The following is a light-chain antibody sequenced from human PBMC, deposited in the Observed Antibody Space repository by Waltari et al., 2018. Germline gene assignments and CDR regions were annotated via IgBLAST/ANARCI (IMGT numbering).Light chain of an antibody. CDR2: SAS. V-gene: IGKV1-9*01. CDR3: QQLNSYPLLT. Sequence: IQLTQSPSSVSASVGDRFTITCRASQGMSSYLAWYQQKPGKAPKLLIYSASTLQSGVPSRFSGSGSGTDFTLTINSLQPEDFATYYCQQLNSYPLLTFGGGTKVEIK. CDR1: QGMSSY. J-gene: IGKJ4*01.